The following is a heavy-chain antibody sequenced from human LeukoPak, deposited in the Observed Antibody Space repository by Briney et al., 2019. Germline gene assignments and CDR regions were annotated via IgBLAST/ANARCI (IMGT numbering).Heavy chain of an antibody. V-gene: IGHV3-74*01. CDR1: GFTFSSHW. Sequence: GGSLRLSCADSGFTFSSHWMHWVRQAPGKGLVWVSRIKYDASSTSYADSVKGQFTISRDNAKNTLYLQMNSLRAEDTAVYYCARGATYAYYQDYWGQGTLVTVSS. CDR3: ARGATYAYYQDY. D-gene: IGHD1-26*01. CDR2: IKYDASST. J-gene: IGHJ4*02.